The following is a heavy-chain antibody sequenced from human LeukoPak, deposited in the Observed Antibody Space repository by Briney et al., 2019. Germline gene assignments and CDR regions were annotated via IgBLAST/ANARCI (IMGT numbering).Heavy chain of an antibody. V-gene: IGHV3-30*02. CDR3: AKDLGSGLVPKGPFDY. Sequence: PGGSLRLSCAASGFTFSSYGMHWVRQAPGKGLEWVAFIRYDGSNKYYADSVKGRFTISRDNSKNTLYLQMNSLRAEDTAVYYCAKDLGSGLVPKGPFDYWGQGTLVTVSS. CDR2: IRYDGSNK. J-gene: IGHJ4*02. CDR1: GFTFSSYG. D-gene: IGHD6-19*01.